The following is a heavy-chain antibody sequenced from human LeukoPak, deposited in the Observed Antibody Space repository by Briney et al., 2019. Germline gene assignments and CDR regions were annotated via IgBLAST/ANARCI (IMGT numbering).Heavy chain of an antibody. CDR3: TRDRSLLWFGESDREYYYGMDV. Sequence: PGRSLTLTFTASRFTFGDYVMSGFRPAPGKGLEWVGFIRSKAYGGTTEYAASVKGRFTISRDDSKSIAYLQMNSLKTEDTAVYYCTRDRSLLWFGESDREYYYGMDVWGQGTTVTVSS. V-gene: IGHV3-49*03. CDR1: RFTFGDYV. D-gene: IGHD3-10*01. CDR2: IRSKAYGGTT. J-gene: IGHJ6*02.